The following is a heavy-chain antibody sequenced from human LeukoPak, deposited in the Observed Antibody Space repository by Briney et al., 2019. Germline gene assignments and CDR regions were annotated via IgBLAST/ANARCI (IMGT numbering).Heavy chain of an antibody. CDR2: IHGSDDYT. J-gene: IGHJ4*02. CDR1: GFTFSNYA. CDR3: AKCYCSCTYYDDY. D-gene: IGHD3-16*01. Sequence: GGSLRLSCAASGFTFSNYAMNWVRQAPGKGLEWVSAIHGSDDYTYYADSVKGRFTISRDNSKNTLYLQMNSLRAEDTAVYYCAKCYCSCTYYDDYWGQATLVTVSS. V-gene: IGHV3-23*01.